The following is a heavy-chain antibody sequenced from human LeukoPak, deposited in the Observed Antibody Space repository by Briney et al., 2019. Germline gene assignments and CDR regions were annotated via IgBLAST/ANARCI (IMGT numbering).Heavy chain of an antibody. Sequence: GGSLRLSCAASGFTFSSYWMSWVRQAPGKGLEWVANIKQDGSEKYYVDSVKGRFTISRDNAKNSLYLQMNSLRAEDTAVYYCASYDYVWGSYGPPKEWGQGTLVTVSS. CDR1: GFTFSSYW. J-gene: IGHJ4*02. CDR2: IKQDGSEK. D-gene: IGHD3-16*01. V-gene: IGHV3-7*01. CDR3: ASYDYVWGSYGPPKE.